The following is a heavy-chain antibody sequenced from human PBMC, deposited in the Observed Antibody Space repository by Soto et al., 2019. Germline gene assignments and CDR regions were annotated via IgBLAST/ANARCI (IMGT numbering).Heavy chain of an antibody. Sequence: SVKVSCKASGFTFTSSAMQWVRQARGQRLEWIGWIVVGSGNTNYAQKFQERVTITRDMSTSTAYMELSSLRSEDTAVYYCAAAPRYSSGWFDAFDIWGQGTMVTVSS. CDR2: IVVGSGNT. CDR3: AAAPRYSSGWFDAFDI. J-gene: IGHJ3*02. D-gene: IGHD6-19*01. CDR1: GFTFTSSA. V-gene: IGHV1-58*02.